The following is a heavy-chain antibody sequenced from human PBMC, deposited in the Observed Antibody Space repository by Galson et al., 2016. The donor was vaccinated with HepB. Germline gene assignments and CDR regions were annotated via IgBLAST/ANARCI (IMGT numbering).Heavy chain of an antibody. CDR1: TVNFIRYW. D-gene: IGHD6-13*01. CDR3: ARRLRVDAPGPTGYYFDY. Sequence: QSGAEVKKPGESLRISCQGSTVNFIRYWISWVRQMPGKGLEWMGIIYAGDSDTRYSPSFQGQVTISVDKSISTAYLHWSSLKASDIAIYYCARRLRVDAPGPTGYYFDYWGQGTLVTVSS. J-gene: IGHJ4*02. CDR2: IYAGDSDT. V-gene: IGHV5-51*01.